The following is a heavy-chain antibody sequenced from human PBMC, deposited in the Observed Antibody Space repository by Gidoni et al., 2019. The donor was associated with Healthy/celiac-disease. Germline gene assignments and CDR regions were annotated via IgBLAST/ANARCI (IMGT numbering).Heavy chain of an antibody. J-gene: IGHJ5*02. V-gene: IGHV4-39*01. CDR1: GGSISSSSYY. D-gene: IGHD6-13*01. Sequence: QLQLQESGPGLVKPSETLSLTCTVSGGSISSSSYYWGWIRQPPGKGLEWIGSIYYSGSTYYNPSLKSRVTISVDTSKNQFSLKLSSVTAADTAVYYCARHTDGAAAGPNWFDPWGQGTLVTVSS. CDR2: IYYSGST. CDR3: ARHTDGAAAGPNWFDP.